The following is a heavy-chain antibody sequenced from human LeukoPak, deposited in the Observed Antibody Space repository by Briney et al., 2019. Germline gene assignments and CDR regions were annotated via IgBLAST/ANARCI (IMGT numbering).Heavy chain of an antibody. CDR1: GGTFSSYA. CDR2: IIPIFGTA. J-gene: IGHJ4*02. D-gene: IGHD6-19*01. Sequence: SVKVSCKASGGTFSSYAISWVRQAPGQGLEWMGGIIPIFGTANYAQKFQGRVTITADESTSTAYMELSSLRSEDTAVYYCARGEEWLVHSAIDYWGQATLVTVSS. V-gene: IGHV1-69*13. CDR3: ARGEEWLVHSAIDY.